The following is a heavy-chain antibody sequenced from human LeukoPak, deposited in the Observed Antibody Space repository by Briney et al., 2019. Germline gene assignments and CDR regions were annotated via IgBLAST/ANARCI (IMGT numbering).Heavy chain of an antibody. V-gene: IGHV1-18*01. CDR1: GYTFTSYG. J-gene: IGHJ4*02. CDR2: ISANDGNT. Sequence: ASVKVSCKASGYTFTSYGISWVRQAPGQGLEWMGWISANDGNTDYPQKLQGRVTMTTDTSTSTAYMELRSLRSDDTAVYYCARESHVTREDFWGQGTLVTVSS. D-gene: IGHD3-10*01. CDR3: ARESHVTREDF.